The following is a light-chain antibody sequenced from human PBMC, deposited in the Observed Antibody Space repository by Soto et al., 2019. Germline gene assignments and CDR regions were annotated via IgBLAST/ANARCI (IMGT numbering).Light chain of an antibody. CDR1: SCDIGGYKY. CDR2: EVS. J-gene: IGLJ3*02. CDR3: TSYSRYRVLV. V-gene: IGLV2-14*01. Sequence: QSVLTQPASVSGSLGQSSTISCTGTSCDIGGYKYVSWYQQHPANAPKLIIFEVSNRPSGASDRFSGSNSGNPASLTISVLQAEDEAEYYCTSYSRYRVLVFGGGTKLTVL.